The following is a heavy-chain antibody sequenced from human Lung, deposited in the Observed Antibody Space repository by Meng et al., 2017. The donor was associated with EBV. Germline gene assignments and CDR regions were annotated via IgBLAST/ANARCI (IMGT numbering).Heavy chain of an antibody. J-gene: IGHJ4*02. Sequence: QWQPQESGPGLVKPSGTRSLTCTVSGDSISSDIWWSWVRQPPGKGLEWIGEVYHRGDTNYNPSLKSRVVISVDRSKNQFSLNLSSVTAADTAVYYCGRDQGRQLINHWGQGTLVTVSS. CDR2: VYHRGDT. D-gene: IGHD1-1*01. CDR1: GDSISSDIW. V-gene: IGHV4-4*02. CDR3: GRDQGRQLINH.